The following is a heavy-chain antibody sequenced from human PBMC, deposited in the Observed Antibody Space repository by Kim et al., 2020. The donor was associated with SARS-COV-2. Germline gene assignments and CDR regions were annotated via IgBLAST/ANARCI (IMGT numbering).Heavy chain of an antibody. CDR1: GYTFTGYY. D-gene: IGHD3-10*01. V-gene: IGHV1-2*02. Sequence: ASVKVSCKASGYTFTGYYMHWVRQAPGQGLEWMGWINPNSGGTNYAQKFQGRVTMTRDTSISTAYMELSRLRSDDTAVYYCARDLVVRGVIIRYYYGMDVWGQGTTVTVSS. CDR2: INPNSGGT. J-gene: IGHJ6*02. CDR3: ARDLVVRGVIIRYYYGMDV.